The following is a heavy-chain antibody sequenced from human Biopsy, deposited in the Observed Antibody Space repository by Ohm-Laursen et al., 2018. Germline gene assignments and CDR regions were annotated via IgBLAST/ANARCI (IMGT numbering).Heavy chain of an antibody. Sequence: VTLSLTCAVSGDSVRSGSFYWTWIRQPPGQGLEYIGYVYDRGSTANYNPSLESRVTMSVDMPKNQFSLKLSSVTAADTAIYYCARGMRSSGWPYFDSWGQGTLVTVSS. J-gene: IGHJ4*02. V-gene: IGHV4-61*01. CDR1: GDSVRSGSFY. CDR2: VYDRGST. CDR3: ARGMRSSGWPYFDS. D-gene: IGHD6-19*01.